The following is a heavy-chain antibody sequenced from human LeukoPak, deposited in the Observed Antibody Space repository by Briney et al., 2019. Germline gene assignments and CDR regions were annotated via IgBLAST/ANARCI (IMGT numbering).Heavy chain of an antibody. CDR1: GGSISGYY. J-gene: IGHJ6*04. CDR3: ARWYQMDCDSTSCYRRYFGLDV. CDR2: ISISGNT. V-gene: IGHV4-4*07. Sequence: PSETLSLTCAVSGGSISGYYWSWIRQPAGKGLEWIGHISISGNTNYNPSLKSRVTMSVDTSKKQLSMRLISVTAADTAVYYCARWYQMDCDSTSCYRRYFGLDVWGNGTTVIVSS. D-gene: IGHD2-2*02.